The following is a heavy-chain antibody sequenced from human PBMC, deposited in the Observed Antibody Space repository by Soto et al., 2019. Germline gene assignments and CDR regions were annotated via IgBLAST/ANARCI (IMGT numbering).Heavy chain of an antibody. CDR1: GDSISSESYY. CDR2: IDYRGSA. V-gene: IGHV4-31*03. CDR3: AREPYLSGWFDS. J-gene: IGHJ5*01. Sequence: SETLSLTCTVSGDSISSESYYWTWIRQHPGKGLEWIGYIDYRGSAHYNPSLKSRLTISKDTSKNQFSLTLSSVTAADSNVYYCAREPYLSGWFDSWGQGALVTVSS.